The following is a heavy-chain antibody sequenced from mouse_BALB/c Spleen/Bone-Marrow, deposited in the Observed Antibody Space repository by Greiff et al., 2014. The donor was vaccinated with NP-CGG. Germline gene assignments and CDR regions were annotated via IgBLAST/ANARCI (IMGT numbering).Heavy chain of an antibody. CDR1: GYTFTSYW. D-gene: IGHD3-3*01. CDR2: IYPGNSDT. CDR3: TRSWDRYYFDY. Sequence: VQLKQSGTVLARPGASVKMSCKASGYTFTSYWMHWVKQRPGQDLEWIGAIYPGNSDTSYNQKFKGKAKLTAVTSTSTAYMELSSLTNEDSAVYYCTRSWDRYYFDYWGQGTTLTVSS. J-gene: IGHJ2*01. V-gene: IGHV1-5*01.